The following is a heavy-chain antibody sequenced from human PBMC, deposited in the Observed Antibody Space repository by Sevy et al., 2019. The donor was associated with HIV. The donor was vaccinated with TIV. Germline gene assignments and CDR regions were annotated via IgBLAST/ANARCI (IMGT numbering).Heavy chain of an antibody. Sequence: GGSLRLSCAASGFTFSSYDMHWVHQATGKGLEWVSAIGTAGDTYYPGSVKGRFTISRENAKNALYLQMNSLRAGDTAVYYCARAKIGASDAFDIWGQGTMVTVSS. J-gene: IGHJ3*02. D-gene: IGHD3-16*01. CDR1: GFTFSSYD. CDR2: IGTAGDT. V-gene: IGHV3-13*01. CDR3: ARAKIGASDAFDI.